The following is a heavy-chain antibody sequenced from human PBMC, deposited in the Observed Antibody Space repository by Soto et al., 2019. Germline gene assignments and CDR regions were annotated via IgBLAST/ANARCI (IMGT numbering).Heavy chain of an antibody. V-gene: IGHV4-59*01. CDR2: MSYTGNT. CDR1: GGSITSYH. CDR3: ARDMHAGFTHYFDH. D-gene: IGHD2-8*01. J-gene: IGHJ4*02. Sequence: SETLSLTCIVSGGSITSYHWSWIRQLPEKGLEWIAYMSYTGNTNYNPSFQSRVTISIDTSKNQLSLKMTSMTAADTAVYYCARDMHAGFTHYFDHWGQGALVTVSS.